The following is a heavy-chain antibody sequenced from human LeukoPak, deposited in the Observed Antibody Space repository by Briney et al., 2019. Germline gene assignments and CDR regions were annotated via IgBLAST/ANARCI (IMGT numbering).Heavy chain of an antibody. Sequence: PSETLSLTCAVYGGSFSGYYWSWIRQPPGKGLGWIGEINHSGSTNYNPSLKSRVTISVDTSKNQFSLKLSSVTAADTAVYYCARHPPRIAVVTPAAFDIWGQGTMVTVSS. CDR2: INHSGST. V-gene: IGHV4-34*01. D-gene: IGHD4-23*01. J-gene: IGHJ3*02. CDR3: ARHPPRIAVVTPAAFDI. CDR1: GGSFSGYY.